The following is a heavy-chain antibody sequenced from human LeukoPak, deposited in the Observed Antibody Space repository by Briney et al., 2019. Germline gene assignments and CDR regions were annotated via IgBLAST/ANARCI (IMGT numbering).Heavy chain of an antibody. J-gene: IGHJ4*02. CDR2: IIPTFGTA. D-gene: IGHD6-19*01. V-gene: IGHV1-69*06. CDR3: ASQILYSSGWSFDY. CDR1: GGTFSSHA. Sequence: ASVNVSCKASGGTFSSHAISWVRQAPGQGLEWMGRIIPTFGTANYAQKFQGRVTITADKSTSTAYMELSSLRSEDTAVYYCASQILYSSGWSFDYWGQGTLVTVSS.